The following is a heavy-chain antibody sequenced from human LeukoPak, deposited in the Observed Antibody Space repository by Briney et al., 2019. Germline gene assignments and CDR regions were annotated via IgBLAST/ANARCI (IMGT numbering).Heavy chain of an antibody. CDR3: ARLASLYDSSGYYWGDY. CDR2: INPNRGGT. Sequence: ASVKVSCKASGYTFTGYYMHWVRQAPGQGLEWMGWINPNRGGTNYAQKFQGRVTMTRDTSISTAYMELSRLRSDDTAVYYCARLASLYDSSGYYWGDYWGQGTLVTVSS. V-gene: IGHV1-2*02. J-gene: IGHJ4*02. CDR1: GYTFTGYY. D-gene: IGHD3-22*01.